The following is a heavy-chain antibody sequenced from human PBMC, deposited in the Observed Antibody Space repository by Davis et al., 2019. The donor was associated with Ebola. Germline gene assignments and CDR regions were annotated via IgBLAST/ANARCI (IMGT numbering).Heavy chain of an antibody. V-gene: IGHV4-39*01. CDR3: ARHGYTYGYVAY. Sequence: GSLRLSCIVSGGSISSSNYYWAWIRQSPGKGLEYIGSIYYSGTTYYNPSLKGRITISVDTSKNQFSLKLTSMTAADTSVYYCARHGYTYGYVAYWGQGALVAVSS. CDR1: GGSISSSNYY. D-gene: IGHD5-18*01. CDR2: IYYSGTT. J-gene: IGHJ4*02.